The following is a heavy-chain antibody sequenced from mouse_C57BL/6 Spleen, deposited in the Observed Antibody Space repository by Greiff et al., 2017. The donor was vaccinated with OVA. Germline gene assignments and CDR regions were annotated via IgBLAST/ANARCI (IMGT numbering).Heavy chain of an antibody. J-gene: IGHJ4*01. CDR2: IWRGGST. D-gene: IGHD4-1*01. V-gene: IGHV2-2*01. CDR3: ARNWGGAMDY. CDR1: GSSLTSYG. Sequence: QVQLQQSGPGLVQPSPSLSITCTASGSSLTSYGVHWVRQSPGKGLEWLGVIWRGGSTDHNAAFISRLSISKDKSKSQVYLKMSSLQAEDTAVYYCARNWGGAMDYWGQGTSVTVSS.